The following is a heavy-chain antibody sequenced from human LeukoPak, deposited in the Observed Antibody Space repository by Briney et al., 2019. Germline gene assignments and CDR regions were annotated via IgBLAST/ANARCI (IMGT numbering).Heavy chain of an antibody. V-gene: IGHV3-30*02. Sequence: GGSLRLSCAASGFTFSSYGMHWVRQAPGKGLERVAFIRYDGSNKYYADSVKGRFTISRDNSKNTLYLQMNSLRAEDTAVYYCARDKFGQYYDFWSGYYTPGGYFDYWGQGTLVTVSS. CDR2: IRYDGSNK. CDR3: ARDKFGQYYDFWSGYYTPGGYFDY. CDR1: GFTFSSYG. D-gene: IGHD3-3*01. J-gene: IGHJ4*02.